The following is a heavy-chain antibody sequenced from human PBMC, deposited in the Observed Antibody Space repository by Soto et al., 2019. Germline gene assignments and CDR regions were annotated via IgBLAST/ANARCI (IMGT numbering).Heavy chain of an antibody. CDR1: GFTFSSYA. J-gene: IGHJ3*02. Sequence: GGSLRLSCAASGFTFSSYAMSWVRQAPGKGLEWVSAISGSGGSTYYADSVKGRFTISRDNSKNTLYLQMNSLRAEDTAVYYCAKGFASITMIVVVTPDAFDIWGQGTIVTVTS. CDR2: ISGSGGST. D-gene: IGHD3-22*01. CDR3: AKGFASITMIVVVTPDAFDI. V-gene: IGHV3-23*01.